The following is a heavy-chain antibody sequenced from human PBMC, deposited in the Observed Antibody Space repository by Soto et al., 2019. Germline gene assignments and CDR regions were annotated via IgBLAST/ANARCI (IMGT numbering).Heavy chain of an antibody. V-gene: IGHV3-23*01. J-gene: IGHJ3*02. CDR3: AKSSRRDSRPLHAFDI. Sequence: EVQLLESGGGLVQPGGSLRLSCAASGFTFSSYAMSWVRQAPGKGLEWVSAISGSGGSTYYADSVKGRFTISRDNSKNTLYLQMNSLRAEDTAVYYCAKSSRRDSRPLHAFDIWGQGTMVTVSS. D-gene: IGHD3-22*01. CDR2: ISGSGGST. CDR1: GFTFSSYA.